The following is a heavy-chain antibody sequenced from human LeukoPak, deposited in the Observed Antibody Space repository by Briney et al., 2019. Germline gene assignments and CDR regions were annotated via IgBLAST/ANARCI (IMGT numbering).Heavy chain of an antibody. CDR3: AHISSSWPDY. Sequence: PGGSLRLSCAASGFTFSIAWMSWVRQAPGMGLEWVSAISGSGSTYYADSVKGRFTISRDNSKNTLYLQMNSLRAEDTAVYYCAHISSSWPDYWGQGTLVTVSS. V-gene: IGHV3-23*01. J-gene: IGHJ4*02. D-gene: IGHD6-13*01. CDR2: ISGSGST. CDR1: GFTFSIAW.